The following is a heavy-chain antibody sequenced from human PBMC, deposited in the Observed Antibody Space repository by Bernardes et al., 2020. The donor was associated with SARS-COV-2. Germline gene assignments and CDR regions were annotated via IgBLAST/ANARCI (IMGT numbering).Heavy chain of an antibody. J-gene: IGHJ4*02. Sequence: GGSLRLSCGASGFTFSTYWIHWVRQAPGKGLVWVSRTNIGGTNTNYADSVKGRFTISRDSAKNTLYLQMNSLRTEDTAVYYCARSGNYYLDYWGQGTLVTVSS. CDR2: TNIGGTNT. D-gene: IGHD1-26*01. V-gene: IGHV3-74*01. CDR1: GFTFSTYW. CDR3: ARSGNYYLDY.